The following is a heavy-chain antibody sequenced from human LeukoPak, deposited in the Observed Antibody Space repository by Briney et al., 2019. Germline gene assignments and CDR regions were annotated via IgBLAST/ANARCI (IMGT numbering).Heavy chain of an antibody. CDR2: IYYSGST. J-gene: IGHJ3*02. V-gene: IGHV4-30-4*01. Sequence: SETLSLTCTVSGGSISSGDYYWSWIRQPPGKGLEWIGYIYYSGSTYYNPSLKSRVTISVDTSKNQFSLKLSSVTAADTAVYYCARVPPYDSSGYRANDAFDIWGQGTMVTVSS. D-gene: IGHD3-22*01. CDR3: ARVPPYDSSGYRANDAFDI. CDR1: GGSISSGDYY.